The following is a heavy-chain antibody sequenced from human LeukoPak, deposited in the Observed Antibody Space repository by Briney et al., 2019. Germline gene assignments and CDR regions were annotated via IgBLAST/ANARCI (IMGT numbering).Heavy chain of an antibody. CDR3: ARPPYYAGAFDI. J-gene: IGHJ3*02. CDR2: IYYSGST. CDR1: GGSISSSNYY. Sequence: SETLSLTCTVSGGSISSSNYYWGWIRQPPGKGLEWIGSIYYSGSTYYNPSLKSRVTISVDTSKNQFSLKLSSVTAADTAVYYCARPPYYAGAFDIWGQGTMVTVSS. D-gene: IGHD2/OR15-2a*01. V-gene: IGHV4-39*07.